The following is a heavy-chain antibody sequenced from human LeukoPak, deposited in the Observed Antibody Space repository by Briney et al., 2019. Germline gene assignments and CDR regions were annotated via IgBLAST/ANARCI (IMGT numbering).Heavy chain of an antibody. J-gene: IGHJ4*02. CDR1: GGTFSSYA. CDR3: ARGSLLRYRSIDY. D-gene: IGHD3-9*01. Sequence: ASVKVSCKASGGTFSSYAISWVRQAPGQGLEWMGWISAYNGNTNYAQKLQGRVTMTTDTSTSTAYMELRGLRSDDTAVYYCARGSLLRYRSIDYWGQGTLVTVSS. CDR2: ISAYNGNT. V-gene: IGHV1-18*01.